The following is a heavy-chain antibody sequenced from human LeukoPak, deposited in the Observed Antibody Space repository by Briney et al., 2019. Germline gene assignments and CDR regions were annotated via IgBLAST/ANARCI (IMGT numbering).Heavy chain of an antibody. V-gene: IGHV3-48*04. CDR3: ARGGYCSSTSCYAEGVFDY. CDR2: ISSSGSTI. D-gene: IGHD2-2*01. CDR1: GFTFHSNG. J-gene: IGHJ4*02. Sequence: GGSLRLSCVASGFTFHSNGLHWVRQAPGKGLEWVSYISSSGSTIYYADSVKGRFTISRDNAKNSLYLQMNSLRAEDTAVYYCARGGYCSSTSCYAEGVFDYWGQGTLVTVSS.